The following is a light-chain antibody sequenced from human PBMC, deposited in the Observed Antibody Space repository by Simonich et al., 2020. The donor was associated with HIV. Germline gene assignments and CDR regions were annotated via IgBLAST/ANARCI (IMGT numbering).Light chain of an antibody. CDR1: SSEFGSSNL. J-gene: IGLJ3*02. CDR2: EDS. Sequence: QSALTQPASVSGSPGQSITISCPGTSSEFGSSNLVSWYQHHPGKAPKLIIYEDSKRPSGVSNRFPGSKSGNTASLTISGLQAEDEADYYCCSYAGSFIWVFGGGTKLTVL. CDR3: CSYAGSFIWV. V-gene: IGLV2-23*01.